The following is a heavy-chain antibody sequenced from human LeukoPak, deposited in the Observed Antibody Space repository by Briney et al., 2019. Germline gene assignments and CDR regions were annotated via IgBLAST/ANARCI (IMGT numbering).Heavy chain of an antibody. CDR3: ARDRHGSPVIHFDY. CDR1: GFTFSSYE. J-gene: IGHJ4*02. CDR2: ISSSGSTI. D-gene: IGHD1-26*01. V-gene: IGHV3-48*03. Sequence: GGSLRLSCAASGFTFSSYEMNWVRQAPGKGLEWVSYISSSGSTIYYADSVKGRFTISRDNSKNTLYPQMNSLRAEDTAVYYCARDRHGSPVIHFDYWGQGTLVTVSS.